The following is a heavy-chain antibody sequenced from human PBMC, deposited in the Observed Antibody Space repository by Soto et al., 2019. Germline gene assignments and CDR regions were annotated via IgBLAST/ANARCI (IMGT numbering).Heavy chain of an antibody. CDR3: ARDRDDYGSGNYYNRIDF. Sequence: QVQLVQSGAEVKKPGSSVKVSCKASGGIFSTYAISWLRQAPGQGLEWMGGIIPLFGTPNYAQRFQGRVTITADESTRTAYMELSRLRSEDTAAYYCARDRDDYGSGNYYNRIDFWGQGTLVTVSS. CDR1: GGIFSTYA. J-gene: IGHJ4*02. V-gene: IGHV1-69*01. D-gene: IGHD3-10*01. CDR2: IIPLFGTP.